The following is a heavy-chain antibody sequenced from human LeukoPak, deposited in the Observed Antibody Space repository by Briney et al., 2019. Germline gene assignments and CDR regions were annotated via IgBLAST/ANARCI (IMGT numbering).Heavy chain of an antibody. J-gene: IGHJ4*02. CDR3: ARYSGYYYYFDY. Sequence: PSETLSLTCAVSGGSISSGGYSWSWIRQPPGKGLEWIGYIYHSGSTYYNPSLKSRVTISVGRSKNQFSLKLSSVTAADTAVYYCARYSGYYYYFDYWGQGTLVTVSS. V-gene: IGHV4-30-2*01. D-gene: IGHD3-22*01. CDR1: GGSISSGGYS. CDR2: IYHSGST.